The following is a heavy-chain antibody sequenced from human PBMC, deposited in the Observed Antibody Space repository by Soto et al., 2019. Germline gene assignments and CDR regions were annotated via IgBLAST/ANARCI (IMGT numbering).Heavy chain of an antibody. Sequence: PSETLSLPCSVSSGSITTSYWSWIRRPLGKALEWSGYISYRGSTNYNPSLKSRLTISIDTSKSQISLKLTSMTTADTAVYYCASSGIVGREVNTWFDPWGRRPLVTISS. CDR1: SGSITTSY. D-gene: IGHD3-22*01. CDR2: ISYRGST. J-gene: IGHJ5*02. CDR3: ASSGIVGREVNTWFDP. V-gene: IGHV4-59*01.